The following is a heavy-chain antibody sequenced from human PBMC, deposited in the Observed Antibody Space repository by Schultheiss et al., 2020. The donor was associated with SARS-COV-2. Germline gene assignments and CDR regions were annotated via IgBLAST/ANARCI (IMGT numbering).Heavy chain of an antibody. CDR1: GFTFSDYY. J-gene: IGHJ3*02. V-gene: IGHV3-21*01. CDR3: ARDRVQFQVVDAFDI. Sequence: GESLKISCAASGFTFSDYYMSWVRQAPGKGLEWVSSISSSSSYIYYADSVKGRFTISRDNSKNTLYLQMNSLRAEDTAVYYCARDRVQFQVVDAFDIWGQGTMVTVSS. D-gene: IGHD2-15*01. CDR2: ISSSSSYI.